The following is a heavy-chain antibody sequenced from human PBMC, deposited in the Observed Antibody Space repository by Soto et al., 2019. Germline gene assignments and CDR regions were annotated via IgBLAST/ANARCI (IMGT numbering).Heavy chain of an antibody. CDR1: GFSLSTSGVG. J-gene: IGHJ3*02. V-gene: IGHV2-5*02. D-gene: IGHD6-19*01. CDR3: AHRIAVAATPAFDI. Sequence: QITLKESGPTLVKPTQTLTLTCTFSGFSLSTSGVGVGWIRQPPGKALEWLALIYWDDDKRYSPSLKSRLTITKDTSKNQVVLTMTNMDPVDTATYYGAHRIAVAATPAFDIWGKGTMVTVSS. CDR2: IYWDDDK.